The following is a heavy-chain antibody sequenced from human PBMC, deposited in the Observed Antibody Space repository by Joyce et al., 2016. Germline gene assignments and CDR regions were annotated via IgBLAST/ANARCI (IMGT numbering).Heavy chain of an antibody. D-gene: IGHD6-19*01. CDR1: GGPFRGFL. CDR3: ARSQWLAPLMY. CDR2: VNTSGAT. Sequence: QVQLQQWGAGLLKPSETLSLTCGVNGGPFRGFLCTWVRQPPGEGLQWIGDVNTSGATNYTPSLKSRVTISVDTSKNQFSLTLTSITAADTAMYYCARSQWLAPLMYWGQGSLVAVSS. J-gene: IGHJ4*02. V-gene: IGHV4-34*02.